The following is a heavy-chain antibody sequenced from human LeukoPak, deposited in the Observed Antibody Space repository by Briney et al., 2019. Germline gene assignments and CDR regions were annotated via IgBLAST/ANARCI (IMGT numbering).Heavy chain of an antibody. CDR1: GYTFTGYY. V-gene: IGHV1-2*02. J-gene: IGHJ5*02. CDR3: ARPGVYCSSTSCYRTSWFDP. D-gene: IGHD2-2*02. Sequence: GASVKVSCKASGYTFTGYYMDWVRQAPGEGLEWMGWIDPNSGGTNCAQKFQGRVTMTRDTSISTAYMELSRLRSDDTAVYYCARPGVYCSSTSCYRTSWFDPWGQGTLVTVSS. CDR2: IDPNSGGT.